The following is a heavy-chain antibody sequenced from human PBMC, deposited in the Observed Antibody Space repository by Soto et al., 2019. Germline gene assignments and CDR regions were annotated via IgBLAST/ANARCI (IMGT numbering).Heavy chain of an antibody. J-gene: IGHJ4*02. CDR1: GGTFSSYT. V-gene: IGHV1-69*02. CDR2: IIPILGIA. CDR3: ASFVPSSAPTLHFRDY. D-gene: IGHD6-6*01. Sequence: SVKVSCKASGGTFSSYTISWVRQAPGQGLEWMGRIIPILGIANYAQKFQGRVTITADKSTSTAYMELSSLRSEDTAVYYCASFVPSSAPTLHFRDYWGQGTLVTVSS.